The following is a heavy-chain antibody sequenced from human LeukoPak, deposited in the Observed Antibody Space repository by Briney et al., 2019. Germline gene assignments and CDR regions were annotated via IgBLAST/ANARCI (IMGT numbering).Heavy chain of an antibody. D-gene: IGHD1-26*01. J-gene: IGHJ4*02. CDR1: GDSINNYY. CDR3: ARDPFRSSFDF. V-gene: IGHV4-4*07. CDR2: IYSSGAT. Sequence: PSETLSLTCSVSGDSINNYYWNWIRQPAGKGLEWIGRIYSSGATHYNPSLKSRVTMSIDTSKTQFSLRLTSVTAADTAVYYCARDPFRSSFDFWGQGTLVTVSS.